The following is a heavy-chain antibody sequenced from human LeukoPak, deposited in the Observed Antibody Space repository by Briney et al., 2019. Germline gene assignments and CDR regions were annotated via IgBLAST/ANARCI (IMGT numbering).Heavy chain of an antibody. CDR2: ISAYNDNT. J-gene: IGHJ6*02. D-gene: IGHD3-10*01. CDR3: ARCYYGSGSYEVYYYGMDV. CDR1: GYTFTSYG. Sequence: ASVKVSCKASGYTFTSYGISWVRQAPGQGLEWMGWISAYNDNTNYAQKLQGRVTMTTDTSTSTAYMELRSLRSDDTAVYYCARCYYGSGSYEVYYYGMDVWGQGTTVTVSS. V-gene: IGHV1-18*01.